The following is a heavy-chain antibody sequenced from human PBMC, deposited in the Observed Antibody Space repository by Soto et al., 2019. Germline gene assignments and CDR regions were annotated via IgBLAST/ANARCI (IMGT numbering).Heavy chain of an antibody. J-gene: IGHJ4*02. D-gene: IGHD2-2*01. CDR1: GFTSSSYA. CDR2: ISGSGGST. Sequence: EVQLLESGGGLVQPGGSLRLSCAASGFTSSSYAMSWVRQAPGKGLEWVSAISGSGGSTYYADSVKGRFTISRDNSKNTLYLQMNSLRAEDTAVYYCAKDTDIVVVPAAPTSYFDYWGQGTLVTVSS. CDR3: AKDTDIVVVPAAPTSYFDY. V-gene: IGHV3-23*01.